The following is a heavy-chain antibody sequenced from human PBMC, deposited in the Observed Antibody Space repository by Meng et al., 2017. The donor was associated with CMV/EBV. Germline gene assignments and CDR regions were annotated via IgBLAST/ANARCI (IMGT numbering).Heavy chain of an antibody. J-gene: IGHJ6*02. CDR2: IYYSGST. D-gene: IGHD6-13*01. V-gene: IGHV4-59*01. CDR1: DGSISSYY. CDR3: ARGAGYSSSWYPYYYGMDV. Sequence: SETLSLTCTVSDGSISSYYWSWIRQPPGKGLEWIGYIYYSGSTNYNPSLKSRVTISVDTSKNQFSLRLSSVTAADTAVYYCARGAGYSSSWYPYYYGMDVWGQGTTVTVSS.